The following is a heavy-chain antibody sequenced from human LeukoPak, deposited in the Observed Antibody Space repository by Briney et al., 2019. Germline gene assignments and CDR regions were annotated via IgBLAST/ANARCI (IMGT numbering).Heavy chain of an antibody. J-gene: IGHJ4*02. CDR2: IYSGGST. D-gene: IGHD3-22*01. Sequence: GGSLRLSCAASGFTVSSNYMSWVRQAPGKGLEWVSVIYSGGSTYYADSVKGRFTISRDNAKNSLYLQMNSLRAEDKAVYYCARVEEDYYDSSGYSFDYWGQGTLVTVSS. CDR3: ARVEEDYYDSSGYSFDY. CDR1: GFTVSSNY. V-gene: IGHV3-66*01.